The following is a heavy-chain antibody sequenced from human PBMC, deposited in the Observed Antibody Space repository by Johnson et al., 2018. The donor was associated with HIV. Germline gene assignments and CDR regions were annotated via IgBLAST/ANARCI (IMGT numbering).Heavy chain of an antibody. Sequence: QVQLVESGGGVVQPGRSLRLSCAASGFTFSSYGMHWVRQAPGKGLEWVAVISYDGSNKYYADSVKGRFTISRDNSKNTLYLQMNSLRAEDTALYYCAKGGVWGSYRKTANAFDIWGQGTMVTVSS. CDR3: AKGGVWGSYRKTANAFDI. V-gene: IGHV3-30*19. D-gene: IGHD3-16*02. CDR2: ISYDGSNK. CDR1: GFTFSSYG. J-gene: IGHJ3*02.